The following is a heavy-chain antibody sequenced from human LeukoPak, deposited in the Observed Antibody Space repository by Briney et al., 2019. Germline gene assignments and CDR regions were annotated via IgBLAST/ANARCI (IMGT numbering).Heavy chain of an antibody. CDR3: ARDTPGWVGATTENFDY. D-gene: IGHD1-26*01. Sequence: GGSLRLSCAASGFTFSSYSMNWVRQAPGKGLEWVSSISSSSSYIYYADSVKGRFTISRGNAKNSLYLQMNSLRAEDTAVYYCARDTPGWVGATTENFDYWGQGTLVTVSS. CDR2: ISSSSSYI. V-gene: IGHV3-21*01. J-gene: IGHJ4*02. CDR1: GFTFSSYS.